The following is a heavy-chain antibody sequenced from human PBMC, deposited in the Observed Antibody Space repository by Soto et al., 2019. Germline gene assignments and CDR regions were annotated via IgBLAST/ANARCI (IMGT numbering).Heavy chain of an antibody. CDR3: AKEMGDYYDSSGSWSDP. Sequence: GGSLRLSCAASGFTFSSYVMSWVRQAPGKGLEWVSAISGSGGNTYYADPVKGRFTISRDNSKNTLFLQMNSLRAEDTALYFCAKEMGDYYDSSGSWSDPWGQGTLVTVSS. D-gene: IGHD3-22*01. CDR1: GFTFSSYV. J-gene: IGHJ5*02. V-gene: IGHV3-23*01. CDR2: ISGSGGNT.